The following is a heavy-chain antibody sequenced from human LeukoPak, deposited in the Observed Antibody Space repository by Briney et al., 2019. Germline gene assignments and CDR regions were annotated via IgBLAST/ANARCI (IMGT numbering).Heavy chain of an antibody. Sequence: GGSLRLSCAASGFTFSSYVMHWVRQAPGKGLEWVTLISSDGSNKYYADSVKGRFTISRDNSKNTLVLQMNSLRAEDTAVSYCAKDWEPDYWGQGTLVTVSS. D-gene: IGHD1-26*01. CDR2: ISSDGSNK. V-gene: IGHV3-30*18. J-gene: IGHJ4*02. CDR3: AKDWEPDY. CDR1: GFTFSSYV.